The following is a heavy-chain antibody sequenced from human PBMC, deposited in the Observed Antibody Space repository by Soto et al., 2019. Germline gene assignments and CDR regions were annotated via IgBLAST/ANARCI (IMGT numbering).Heavy chain of an antibody. CDR3: AKGVETYYYDSSGYFPDY. CDR1: GFTFSSYG. J-gene: IGHJ4*02. CDR2: ISYDGSNK. D-gene: IGHD3-22*01. Sequence: QVQLVESGGGVVQPGRSLRLSCAASGFTFSSYGMHWVRQAPGKGLEWVAVISYDGSNKYYADSVKGRFTISRDNSKNTLYLQMNSLRAEDTAVYYCAKGVETYYYDSSGYFPDYWGQGSLVTVSS. V-gene: IGHV3-30*18.